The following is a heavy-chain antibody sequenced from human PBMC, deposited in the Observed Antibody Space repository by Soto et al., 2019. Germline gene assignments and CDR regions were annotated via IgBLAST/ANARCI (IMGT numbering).Heavy chain of an antibody. CDR2: VSSSSSYI. V-gene: IGHV3-21*01. D-gene: IGHD3-10*01. CDR3: ARCMGFDGSGYAFSDS. CDR1: GFTFSGHT. Sequence: EVQLVESGGGLVKPGGSLRLSCAASGFTFSGHTINWVRQAPGKGLEWVSSVSSSSSYIYYADSVKGRFTVSRDNAEKSLYLQMNSLRAEDTAIYYCARCMGFDGSGYAFSDSWGQGTLVTVSS. J-gene: IGHJ4*02.